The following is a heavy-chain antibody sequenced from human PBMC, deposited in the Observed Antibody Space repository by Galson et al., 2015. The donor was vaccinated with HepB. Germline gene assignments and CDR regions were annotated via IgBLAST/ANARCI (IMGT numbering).Heavy chain of an antibody. CDR1: GFTFTTYS. J-gene: IGHJ4*02. CDR2: ISSGSGSAI. V-gene: IGHV3-48*01. Sequence: SLRLSCAASGFTFTTYSMNWVRQAPGKGLEWVSYISSGSGSAIHYADSVKGRFTISRDNAKNSLYLQMNSLRAEDTAVYYCARVEFGSGSTPVDYWGQGTLVTVSS. D-gene: IGHD3-10*01. CDR3: ARVEFGSGSTPVDY.